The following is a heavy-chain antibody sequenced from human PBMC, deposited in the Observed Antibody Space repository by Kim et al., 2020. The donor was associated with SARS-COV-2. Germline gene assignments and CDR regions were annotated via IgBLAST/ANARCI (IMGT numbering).Heavy chain of an antibody. CDR3: ARESGSSGWYFDY. J-gene: IGHJ4*02. V-gene: IGHV4-39*07. D-gene: IGHD6-19*01. Sequence: SETLSLTCTVSGGSISGSNYYWGWIRQPPGKGLEWIGSIYYSGSTYYNPSLKSRVTISVDTSKNQFSLKLSSVTAADTAVYYCARESGSSGWYFDYWGQGTLVTVSS. CDR1: GGSISGSNYY. CDR2: IYYSGST.